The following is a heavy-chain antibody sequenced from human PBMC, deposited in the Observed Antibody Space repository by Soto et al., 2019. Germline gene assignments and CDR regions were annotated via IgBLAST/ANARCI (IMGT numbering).Heavy chain of an antibody. D-gene: IGHD5-12*01. V-gene: IGHV1-58*02. Sequence: SVKVSCKASGSTFTSSAMQWVRQARGQRLEWIGWIVVGSGNTNYAQKFQERVTITRDMSTSTAYMELSSLRSEDTAVYYCAAPHTRLRSISPLYYYGMDVWGQGTTVTVSS. J-gene: IGHJ6*02. CDR3: AAPHTRLRSISPLYYYGMDV. CDR2: IVVGSGNT. CDR1: GSTFTSSA.